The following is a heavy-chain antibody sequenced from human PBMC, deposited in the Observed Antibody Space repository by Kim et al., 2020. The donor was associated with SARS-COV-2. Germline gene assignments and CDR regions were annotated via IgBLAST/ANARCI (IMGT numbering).Heavy chain of an antibody. CDR1: GFAVSDHY. J-gene: IGHJ4*02. V-gene: IGHV3-11*01. CDR3: SRDKGYTGFDY. Sequence: GGSLRLSCEVSGFAVSDHYMSWIRQAPGKGLEWIAYISVSGDTIRYAPSVKGRFTTSRDTGRNSLFLQMDGLRAEDTALYYCSRDKGYTGFDYWGQGT. D-gene: IGHD2-15*01. CDR2: ISVSGDTI.